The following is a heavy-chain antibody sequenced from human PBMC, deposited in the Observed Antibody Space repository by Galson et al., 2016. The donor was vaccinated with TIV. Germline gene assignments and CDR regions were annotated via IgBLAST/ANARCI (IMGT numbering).Heavy chain of an antibody. J-gene: IGHJ4*02. CDR3: ARLEGYDDSASDY. D-gene: IGHD3-22*01. Sequence: QSGAEVKKPGESLKISCKASGYRLTNHWIGWVRQMPGKGLEWMGVIYPGDSDTRYSPSFQGQVTISADKSSSTAHLQWSSLKASDTAMYYCARLEGYDDSASDYWGQGTLVTVSS. CDR1: GYRLTNHW. V-gene: IGHV5-51*01. CDR2: IYPGDSDT.